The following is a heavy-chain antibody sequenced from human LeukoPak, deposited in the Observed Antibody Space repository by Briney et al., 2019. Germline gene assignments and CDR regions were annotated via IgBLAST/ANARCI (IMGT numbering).Heavy chain of an antibody. CDR2: IYYTGST. CDR3: ARLSKGRYFDYIFDY. D-gene: IGHD3-9*01. V-gene: IGHV4-39*01. J-gene: IGHJ4*02. Sequence: SETLSLTCTVSGGSVSSTEFYWGWIRQPPGKGLQWIGNIYYTGSTYYNPSLNSRVTMSVDTFQNRFSLKMTSVTAADTAVYYCARLSKGRYFDYIFDYWGQGTLVTVSS. CDR1: GGSVSSTEFY.